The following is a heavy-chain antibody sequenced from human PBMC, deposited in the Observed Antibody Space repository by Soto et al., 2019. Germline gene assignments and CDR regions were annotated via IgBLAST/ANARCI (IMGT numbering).Heavy chain of an antibody. CDR2: IYPSGMP. CDR1: GGSISNAAYS. Sequence: QLQLQESGSGLVKPSHTLSLTCTVSGGSISNAAYSWSWIRQPPGKGLEWIGYIYPSGMPFYNPSIRSRVTISIDRSNDQFSLNLKSVTAADTAVYYCARERGGYGLFDSLGQGTLVTGSS. CDR3: ARERGGYGLFDS. D-gene: IGHD5-18*01. J-gene: IGHJ4*02. V-gene: IGHV4-30-2*01.